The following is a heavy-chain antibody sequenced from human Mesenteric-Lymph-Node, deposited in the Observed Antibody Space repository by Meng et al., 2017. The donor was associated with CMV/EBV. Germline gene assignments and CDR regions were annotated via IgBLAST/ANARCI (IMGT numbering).Heavy chain of an antibody. J-gene: IGHJ6*02. CDR2: LSWNSFSPTI. Sequence: SLKISCAASGFTFNDYAMHWVRQAPGKGLEWVSGLSWNSFSPTIGYADSVRGRFTISRDNSKNTLYLQMNSLRAEDTAIYYCARRRVAAADYYYYYPMDVWGQGTTVTVSS. CDR3: ARRRVAAADYYYYYPMDV. V-gene: IGHV3-9*01. CDR1: GFTFNDYA. D-gene: IGHD6-13*01.